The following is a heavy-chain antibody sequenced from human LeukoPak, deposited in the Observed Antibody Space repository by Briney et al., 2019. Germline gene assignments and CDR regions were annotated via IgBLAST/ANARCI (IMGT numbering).Heavy chain of an antibody. CDR2: IKSKTDGGTT. D-gene: IGHD6-13*01. J-gene: IGHJ4*02. V-gene: IGHV3-15*01. Sequence: GGSLRLSCAASGFTFNNAWMSWVRQAPGKGLEWAGRIKSKTDGGTTDYAAPVKGRFTISRDDSKDTLYLQMNSLKTEDTAVYYCTTGITSAGTNYWGQGTLVTVSS. CDR1: GFTFNNAW. CDR3: TTGITSAGTNY.